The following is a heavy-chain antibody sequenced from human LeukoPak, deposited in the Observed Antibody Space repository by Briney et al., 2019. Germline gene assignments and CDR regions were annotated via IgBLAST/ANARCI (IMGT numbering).Heavy chain of an antibody. CDR3: ARGPNIVVVVAATPGYFDY. CDR2: INHSGST. J-gene: IGHJ4*02. CDR1: GVSFSGYY. D-gene: IGHD2-15*01. V-gene: IGHV4-34*01. Sequence: SETLSLTCAVYGVSFSGYYWSWIRQPPGKGLEWIGEINHSGSTNYNPSLKSRVTISVDTSKNQFSLKLSSVTAADTAVYYCARGPNIVVVVAATPGYFDYWGQGTLVTVSS.